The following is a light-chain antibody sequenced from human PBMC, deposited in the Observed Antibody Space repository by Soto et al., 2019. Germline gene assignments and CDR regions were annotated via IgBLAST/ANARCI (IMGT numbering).Light chain of an antibody. J-gene: IGKJ5*01. CDR3: QQHNQWPIT. V-gene: IGKV3D-15*01. CDR1: QSAGNF. Sequence: EIVMTQSPATLSVSPGETASLSCRASQSAGNFLAWYQQKPGQAPRLLIYYISTRATGIPARFSGSGSGTAFTLTINSLQSEDSAVYYCQQHNQWPITFGPGTRLAIK. CDR2: YIS.